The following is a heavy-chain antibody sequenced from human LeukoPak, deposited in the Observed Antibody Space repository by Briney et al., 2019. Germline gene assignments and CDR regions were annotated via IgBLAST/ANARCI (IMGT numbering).Heavy chain of an antibody. V-gene: IGHV3-74*01. Sequence: EGSLRLSCAASGFTFSTYWMHWVRQAPGKGLVWVSRIHGDGTFTTSADSVKGRFTIPRDNAQNMVYLQMNSLRVEDTAVYYCARDLVLGSGSYGQWGQGTLVTVSS. CDR1: GFTFSTYW. D-gene: IGHD3-10*01. CDR3: ARDLVLGSGSYGQ. CDR2: IHGDGTFT. J-gene: IGHJ4*02.